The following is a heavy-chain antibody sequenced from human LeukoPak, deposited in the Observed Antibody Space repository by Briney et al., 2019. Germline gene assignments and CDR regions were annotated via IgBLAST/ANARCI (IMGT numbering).Heavy chain of an antibody. J-gene: IGHJ4*02. D-gene: IGHD3-22*01. Sequence: GGSLRLSCAVSGFIFSRYAVSWVRQASGKGLEWVSAISGSGGRTYYADSVKGRFTISRYNSKNTLYLQMNSLRVEDTALYYWARAYGNSGYYQLPIDYWGQGTLVTVSS. CDR2: ISGSGGRT. CDR3: ARAYGNSGYYQLPIDY. V-gene: IGHV3-23*01. CDR1: GFIFSRYA.